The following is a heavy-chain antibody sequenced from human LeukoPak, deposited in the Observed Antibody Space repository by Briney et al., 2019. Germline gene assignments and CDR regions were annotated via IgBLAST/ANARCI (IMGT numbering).Heavy chain of an antibody. CDR1: GGSFSGYY. D-gene: IGHD6-19*01. J-gene: IGHJ4*02. Sequence: LSLTCAVYGGSFSGYYWSWIRQPPGKGLEWVAVISYDGSNKYYADSVKGRFTISRDNSKNTLYLQMNSLRAEDTAVYYCAKDFTSGWTADLFDYWGQGTLVTVSS. CDR2: ISYDGSNK. CDR3: AKDFTSGWTADLFDY. V-gene: IGHV3-30*18.